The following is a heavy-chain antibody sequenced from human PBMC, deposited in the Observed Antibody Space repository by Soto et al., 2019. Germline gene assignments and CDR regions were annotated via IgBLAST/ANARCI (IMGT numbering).Heavy chain of an antibody. CDR2: IDPTDSYT. CDR3: ARGYYDSSGPDY. V-gene: IGHV5-10-1*01. Sequence: GASLKISCEGSGYIFTNYWINWMRQMPGKGLEWMGKIDPTDSYTYYSPSFQGHVTISADKSINTAYLQWSSLEASDTAIYFCARGYYDSSGPDYWGQGTLVTVSS. J-gene: IGHJ4*02. D-gene: IGHD3-22*01. CDR1: GYIFTNYW.